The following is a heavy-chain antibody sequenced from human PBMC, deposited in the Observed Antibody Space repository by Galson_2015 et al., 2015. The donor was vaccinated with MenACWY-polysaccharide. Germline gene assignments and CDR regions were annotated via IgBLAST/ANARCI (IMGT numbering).Heavy chain of an antibody. Sequence: SLRLSCAASGFSFSTYGMHWIRQTPGKGPEWIAVIWYDGNHKCYADSVKGRFSISRDNSKNTLYLQMDSLRAEDTAMYYCAKSHVVVVTAIQDTNAFDIWGQGTMVTVSS. CDR3: AKSHVVVVTAIQDTNAFDI. D-gene: IGHD2-21*02. J-gene: IGHJ3*02. CDR2: IWYDGNHK. V-gene: IGHV3-33*03. CDR1: GFSFSTYG.